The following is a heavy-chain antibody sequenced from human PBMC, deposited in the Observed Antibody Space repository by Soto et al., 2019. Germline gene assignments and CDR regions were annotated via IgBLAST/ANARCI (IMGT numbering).Heavy chain of an antibody. V-gene: IGHV1-24*01. CDR1: GYTLTELS. CDR2: FDPEDGET. J-gene: IGHJ4*02. Sequence: ASVKVSCKFSGYTLTELSMHWVRQAPGKGLEWMGGFDPEDGETIYAQKFHGRVTMTEDKSTDTAYMELNSLRSEDTAVYYCATLPYGSGSYYFDYWGQGTLVTVSS. D-gene: IGHD3-10*01. CDR3: ATLPYGSGSYYFDY.